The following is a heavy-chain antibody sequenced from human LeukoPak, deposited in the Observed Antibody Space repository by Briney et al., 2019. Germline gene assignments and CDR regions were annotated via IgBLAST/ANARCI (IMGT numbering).Heavy chain of an antibody. V-gene: IGHV3-23*01. CDR3: VIRTAGGYFDY. Sequence: PGGSLRLSRAAPGVTFSSDARRWVRQAPGKGLEWVSAISGSGGSTYYADSVKGRFTISRDNSKNTLYLQMNSLRAEDTAVYYCVIRTAGGYFDYWGQGTLVTVSS. CDR2: ISGSGGST. CDR1: GVTFSSDA. J-gene: IGHJ4*02. D-gene: IGHD2-21*02.